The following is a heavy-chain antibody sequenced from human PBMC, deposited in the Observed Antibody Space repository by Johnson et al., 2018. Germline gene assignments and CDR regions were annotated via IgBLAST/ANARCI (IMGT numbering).Heavy chain of an antibody. V-gene: IGHV3-30*03. Sequence: QVQLVESGGGVVQPGRSLRLSCAASGFTFSSYGMHWVRQAPGKGLEWVAVISYDGSNKYYADSVKGRFNISRDNSKNTLYLQMNSLRAEDTALYYCARDIYYDSPGGYFHYWGQGTLVTVSS. CDR2: ISYDGSNK. CDR3: ARDIYYDSPGGYFHY. CDR1: GFTFSSYG. D-gene: IGHD3-22*01. J-gene: IGHJ1*01.